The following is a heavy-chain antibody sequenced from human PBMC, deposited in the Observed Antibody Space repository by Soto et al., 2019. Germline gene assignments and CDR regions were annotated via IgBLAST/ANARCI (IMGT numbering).Heavy chain of an antibody. CDR3: ASQLNDVYYYYYMDV. CDR1: GYTFTSYD. D-gene: IGHD1-1*01. Sequence: ASVKVSCKASGYTFTSYDINWVRQATGQGLEWMGWMNPNSGNTGYAQKFQGRVTMTRNTSISTAYMELSSLRSEDTAVYYCASQLNDVYYYYYMDVWGKGTTVTVSS. V-gene: IGHV1-8*01. CDR2: MNPNSGNT. J-gene: IGHJ6*03.